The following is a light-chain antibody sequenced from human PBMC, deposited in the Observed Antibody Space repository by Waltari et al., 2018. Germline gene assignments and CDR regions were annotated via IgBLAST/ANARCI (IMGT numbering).Light chain of an antibody. Sequence: DIQMTKSPSTLSASVGDRVTITCRASQSISNWLAWYQQKPGKAPKVLIYKASSLESGVPSRFSGSGSGTEFTLTISSLQPDDFATYYCQQYNNYSGTFGQGTKVEIK. CDR2: KAS. J-gene: IGKJ1*01. V-gene: IGKV1-5*03. CDR1: QSISNW. CDR3: QQYNNYSGT.